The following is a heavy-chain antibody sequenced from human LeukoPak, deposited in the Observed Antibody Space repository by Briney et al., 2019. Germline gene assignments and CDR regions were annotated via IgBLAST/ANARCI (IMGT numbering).Heavy chain of an antibody. Sequence: EASVKVSSKASGYTFTSYYMHWVRQAPGQGLEWMGIINPSGGSTSYAQKFQGRVTMTRDTSTSTVYMELSSLRSEDTAVYYCARDSGYYDFWSPGDYWGQGTLVTVSS. D-gene: IGHD3-3*01. V-gene: IGHV1-46*01. CDR3: ARDSGYYDFWSPGDY. CDR2: INPSGGST. J-gene: IGHJ4*02. CDR1: GYTFTSYY.